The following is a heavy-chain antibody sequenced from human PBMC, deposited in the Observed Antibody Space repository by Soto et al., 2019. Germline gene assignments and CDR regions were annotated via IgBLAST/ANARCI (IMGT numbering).Heavy chain of an antibody. CDR2: IYYSGST. V-gene: IGHV4-61*01. CDR1: GGSVSSGSYY. Sequence: LSLTCTVSGGSVSSGSYYWSWIRQPPGKGLEWIGYIYYSGSTNYNPSLKSRVTISVDTSKNQFSLKLSSVTTADTAVYYCARGRWLQNSYYFDYWGQGTLVTVSS. CDR3: ARGRWLQNSYYFDY. J-gene: IGHJ4*02. D-gene: IGHD5-12*01.